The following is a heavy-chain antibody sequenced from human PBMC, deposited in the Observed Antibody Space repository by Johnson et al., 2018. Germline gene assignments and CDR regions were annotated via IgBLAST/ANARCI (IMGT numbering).Heavy chain of an antibody. Sequence: VQLVESGAEVKKPGASVKVSCKASGGTFSSYAISWVRQAPGHGLEWMGGIIPIFGTANYAQKFQGRVTITADESTSTAYMELSSLRSEDTAVYYCARAVECSSTSCYFFDYWGQGTLVTVSS. V-gene: IGHV1-69*01. J-gene: IGHJ4*02. D-gene: IGHD2-2*01. CDR2: IIPIFGTA. CDR1: GGTFSSYA. CDR3: ARAVECSSTSCYFFDY.